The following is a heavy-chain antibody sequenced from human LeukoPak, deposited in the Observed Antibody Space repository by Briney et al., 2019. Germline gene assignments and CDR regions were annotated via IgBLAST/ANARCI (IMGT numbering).Heavy chain of an antibody. V-gene: IGHV1-2*04. CDR3: ARDRTEVAATGWFDP. CDR1: GYTFTGYY. J-gene: IGHJ5*02. D-gene: IGHD2-15*01. Sequence: ASVKVSCKASGYTFTGYYMHWVRQAPGQGLEWMGWINPNSGGTNYAQKFQGWVTMTRDTSISTAYMELSRLRSDDTAVYYCARDRTEVAATGWFDPWGQGTLVTVSS. CDR2: INPNSGGT.